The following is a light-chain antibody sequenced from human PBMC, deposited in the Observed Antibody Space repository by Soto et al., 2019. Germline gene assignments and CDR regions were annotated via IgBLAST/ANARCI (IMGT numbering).Light chain of an antibody. CDR2: TAS. V-gene: IGKV1-27*01. Sequence: QMTQSPSSLSASVGDRVNITCRASQDISNFLAWYQQKPGEVPKVLIYTASTLTSGVPSRFSGSGSGTDFTLTISGLQPEDVATYYCLNYHNAPQPFGQGTKVEIK. J-gene: IGKJ1*01. CDR1: QDISNF. CDR3: LNYHNAPQP.